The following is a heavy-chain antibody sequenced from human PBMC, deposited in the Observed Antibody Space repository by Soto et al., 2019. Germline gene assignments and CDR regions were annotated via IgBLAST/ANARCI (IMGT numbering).Heavy chain of an antibody. J-gene: IGHJ4*02. CDR1: GFTFSSYW. V-gene: IGHV3-7*01. CDR2: INQDGSEK. D-gene: IGHD5-12*01. CDR3: TTDRARLLDC. Sequence: EEQLVESGGGWVQPGGSLRLSCAASGFTFSSYWMSWVRQAPGKGLEWVGQINQDGSEKYSVDSVRGRFTISRDNAKNSLYLQMNSLRGEDTAVYYCTTDRARLLDCWGQGTLVTVS.